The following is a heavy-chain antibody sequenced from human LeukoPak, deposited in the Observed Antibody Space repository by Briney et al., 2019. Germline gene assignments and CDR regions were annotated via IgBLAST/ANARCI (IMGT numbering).Heavy chain of an antibody. J-gene: IGHJ4*02. CDR1: GYTLTELS. CDR2: FDPEDGET. Sequence: ASVKVSCKVSGYTLTELSMHWVRQAPGKGLEWMGGFDPEDGETIYAQKFQGRVTMTEDTSTDTAYMELSSLRSEDTAVYYCATFVLAARLFDYWGQGTLVTVSS. CDR3: ATFVLAARLFDY. V-gene: IGHV1-24*01. D-gene: IGHD4-11*01.